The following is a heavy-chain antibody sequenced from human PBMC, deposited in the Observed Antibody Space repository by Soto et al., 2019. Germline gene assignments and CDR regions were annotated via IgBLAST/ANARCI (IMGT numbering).Heavy chain of an antibody. CDR2: INHSGST. D-gene: IGHD3-10*01. J-gene: IGHJ5*02. CDR3: ARPMVRGVKKNWLDP. CDR1: GGSFSGYY. Sequence: QVQLQQWGAGLLKPSETLSLTCAVYGGSFSGYYWSWIRQPPGKGLEWIGEINHSGSTNYNPSLKSRVTISVDTSKNQFSLKLSSVTAADTAVYYCARPMVRGVKKNWLDPWGQGTLVTVSS. V-gene: IGHV4-34*01.